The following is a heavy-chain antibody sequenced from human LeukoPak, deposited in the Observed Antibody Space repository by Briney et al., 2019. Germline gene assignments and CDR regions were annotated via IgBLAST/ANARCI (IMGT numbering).Heavy chain of an antibody. CDR2: TYYGGST. CDR3: ARRSSSSWDFDY. D-gene: IGHD6-13*01. V-gene: IGHV4-59*08. CDR1: GGSISSYY. Sequence: SETLSLTCTVSGGSISSYYWSWIRQPPGKGLEWIGYTYYGGSTNYNPSLKSRVTISVDTSKNQFSLKLSSVTAADTAVYYCARRSSSSWDFDYWGQGTLVTVSS. J-gene: IGHJ4*02.